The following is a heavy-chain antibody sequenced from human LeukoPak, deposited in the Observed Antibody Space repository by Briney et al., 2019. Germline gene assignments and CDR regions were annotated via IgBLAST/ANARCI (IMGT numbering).Heavy chain of an antibody. CDR3: VRDYYDRSGYLRRAFDI. CDR2: IKSDGSSI. D-gene: IGHD3-22*01. CDR1: GFIYSTCW. J-gene: IGHJ3*02. Sequence: GGSLRLSCAASGFIYSTCWMHWVRQAPGKGLVWVSHIKSDGSSISYADSVKGRFTISRDNAKNTLYLQMNSLRAEDTAMYYCVRDYYDRSGYLRRAFDIWGQGTTVAVSS. V-gene: IGHV3-74*01.